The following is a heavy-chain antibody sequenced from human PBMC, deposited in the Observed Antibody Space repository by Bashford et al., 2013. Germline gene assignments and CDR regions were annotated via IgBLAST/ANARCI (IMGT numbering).Heavy chain of an antibody. CDR2: IYHSGST. CDR3: ARASFDSGGPGNYYFDN. J-gene: IGHJ4*02. V-gene: IGHV4-31*03. CDR1: GGSTSSGGYY. Sequence: SETLSLTCTVSGGSTSSGGYYWSWIRQHPGKDLEWIGYIYHSGSTYYNPSLKSRVTISLDTSKNQFSLKLSSVTAADTAVYYCARASFDSGGPGNYYFDNWGQGTLVTVSS. D-gene: IGHD3-22*01.